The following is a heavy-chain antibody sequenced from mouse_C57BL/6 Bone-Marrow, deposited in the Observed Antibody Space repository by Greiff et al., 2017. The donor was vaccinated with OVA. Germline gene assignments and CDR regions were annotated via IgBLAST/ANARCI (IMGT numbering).Heavy chain of an antibody. V-gene: IGHV1-82*01. Sequence: VQRVESGPELVKPGASVKIPCKASGYAFSSSWMNWVKQRPGKGLEWIGRIYPGDGDTNYNGKFKGKATLTADKSSSTAYMQLSSLTSEDSAVYFCARPVVTPYWYFDVWGTGTTVTVSS. D-gene: IGHD1-1*01. CDR2: IYPGDGDT. CDR3: ARPVVTPYWYFDV. J-gene: IGHJ1*03. CDR1: GYAFSSSW.